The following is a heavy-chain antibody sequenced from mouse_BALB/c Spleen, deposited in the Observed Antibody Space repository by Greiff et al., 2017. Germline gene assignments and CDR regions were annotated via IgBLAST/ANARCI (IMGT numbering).Heavy chain of an antibody. CDR2: IYPGSGST. D-gene: IGHD1-1*01. CDR3: TSEGEYYGSSCNFDY. J-gene: IGHJ2*01. CDR1: GYTFTSYW. V-gene: IGHV1S22*01. Sequence: LQQPGSELVRPGASVKLSCKASGYTFTSYWMHWVKQRHGQGLEWIGNIYPGSGSTNYDEKFKSKGTLTVDTSSSTAYMHLSSLTSEDSAVYYCTSEGEYYGSSCNFDYWGQGTTLTVSS.